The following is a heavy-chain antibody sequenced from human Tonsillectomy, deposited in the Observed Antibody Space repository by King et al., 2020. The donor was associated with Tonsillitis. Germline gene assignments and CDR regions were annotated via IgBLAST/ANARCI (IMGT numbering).Heavy chain of an antibody. CDR3: ARVGKYYDILTGYFPHEYFEH. D-gene: IGHD3-9*01. Sequence: QLVQSGAEVKKPGASVKVSCKASGYTFTSYYMHWVRQAPGQGLEWMGIINPSGGSTSYAQKFQGRVTMTRDTSTSTVYMELSSLRSEDTAVYYCARVGKYYDILTGYFPHEYFEHWGQGTLVTVSS. CDR1: GYTFTSYY. CDR2: INPSGGST. V-gene: IGHV1-46*01. J-gene: IGHJ1*01.